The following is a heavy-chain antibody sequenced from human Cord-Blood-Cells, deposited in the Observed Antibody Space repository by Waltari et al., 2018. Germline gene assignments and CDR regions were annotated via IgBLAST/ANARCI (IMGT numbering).Heavy chain of an antibody. V-gene: IGHV1-2*02. CDR1: GYTFTGYY. Sequence: QVQLVQSGAEVKKPGVSVKVSCKASGYTFTGYYMHWVRQAPGQGLEWMGWINPNSGGTNYAQKFQGRVTMTRDTSISTAYMELSRLRSDDTAVYYGARDRGYSSGWEAFDIWGQGTMVTVSS. CDR3: ARDRGYSSGWEAFDI. CDR2: INPNSGGT. D-gene: IGHD6-19*01. J-gene: IGHJ3*02.